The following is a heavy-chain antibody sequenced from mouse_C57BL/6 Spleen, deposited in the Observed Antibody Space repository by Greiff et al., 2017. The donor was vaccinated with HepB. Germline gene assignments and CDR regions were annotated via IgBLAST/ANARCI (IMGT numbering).Heavy chain of an antibody. J-gene: IGHJ2*01. CDR3: ARASDYYGSSYDFDY. V-gene: IGHV5-4*03. Sequence: EVKLMESGGGLVKPGGSLKLSCAASGFTFSSYAMSWVRQTPEKRLEWVATISDGGSYTYYPDNVKGRFTISRDNAKNNLYLQMSHLKSEDTAMYYCARASDYYGSSYDFDYWGQGTTLTVSS. CDR2: ISDGGSYT. CDR1: GFTFSSYA. D-gene: IGHD1-1*01.